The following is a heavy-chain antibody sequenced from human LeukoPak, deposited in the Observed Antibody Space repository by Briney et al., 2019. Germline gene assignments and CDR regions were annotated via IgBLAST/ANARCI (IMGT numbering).Heavy chain of an antibody. Sequence: EASVKVSCKASGYTFTSYAMHWVRQAPGQRLEWMGWINAGNGNTKYSQKFQGRVTITRDTSASTAYMELSSLRSEDTAVYYCARAIYGSGLDNWFDPWGQGTLVTVSP. V-gene: IGHV1-3*01. CDR1: GYTFTSYA. J-gene: IGHJ5*02. D-gene: IGHD3-10*01. CDR2: INAGNGNT. CDR3: ARAIYGSGLDNWFDP.